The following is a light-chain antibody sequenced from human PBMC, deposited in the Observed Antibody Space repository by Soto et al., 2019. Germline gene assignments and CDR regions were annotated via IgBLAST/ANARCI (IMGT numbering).Light chain of an antibody. J-gene: IGKJ1*01. CDR3: QQYNNWLGT. Sequence: EIVMTQSLATLSVSPGERATLSCRASQSVSSNLAWYQQKPGQAPRLLIYGASTRATGIPARFSGSGSGTEFTLTISSLQSEDFAVYYCQQYNNWLGTFGQGTKVEIK. CDR2: GAS. V-gene: IGKV3-15*01. CDR1: QSVSSN.